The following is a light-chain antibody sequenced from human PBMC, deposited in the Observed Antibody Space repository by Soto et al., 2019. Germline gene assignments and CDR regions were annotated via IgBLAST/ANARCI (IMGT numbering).Light chain of an antibody. CDR3: QQYDSFPYS. V-gene: IGKV1-33*01. Sequence: IQMTQSPLFLSASIGDRVTITCQASQDITNYLNWHQQKPGKAPKLLIYDASMLERGVPSRFSGGGSGTHFTFTISSLQPEDIVTFYCQQYDSFPYSFGQGTKLEIK. CDR1: QDITNY. J-gene: IGKJ2*03. CDR2: DAS.